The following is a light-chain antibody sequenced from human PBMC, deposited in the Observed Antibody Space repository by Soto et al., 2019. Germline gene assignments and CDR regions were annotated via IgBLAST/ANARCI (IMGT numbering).Light chain of an antibody. V-gene: IGLV2-8*01. J-gene: IGLJ1*01. CDR1: SSDVGGHNY. CDR2: EVS. CDR3: SSYAGNNVYV. Sequence: QSVLTQPPSASGSPGQSVTISCTGTSSDVGGHNYVSWHQQHPGKAPKVMIYEVSKRPSGVPDRFSGSKSGNTASLTVSGLQAEDEADYYCSSYAGNNVYVFGTGTKVTVL.